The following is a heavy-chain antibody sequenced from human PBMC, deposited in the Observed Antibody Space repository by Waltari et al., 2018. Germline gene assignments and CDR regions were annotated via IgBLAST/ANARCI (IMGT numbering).Heavy chain of an antibody. CDR2: INEDGRTT. CDR1: GFTFSSNW. CDR3: IRDLAGSRGR. D-gene: IGHD6-19*01. Sequence: EVQLVESGGGLVQPGGSLRLSCGASGFTFSSNWMHWGRQVPGKGLLWVARINEDGRTTTYADSVKGRFTISRDNAKSTLYLQMNTLRAEDTAVYYCIRDLAGSRGRWGQGTLVTVSS. V-gene: IGHV3-74*03. J-gene: IGHJ4*02.